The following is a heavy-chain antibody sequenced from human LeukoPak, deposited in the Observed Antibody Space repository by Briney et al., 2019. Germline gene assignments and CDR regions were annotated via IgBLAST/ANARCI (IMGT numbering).Heavy chain of an antibody. Sequence: GESLKISCKGSGYSFTTYWIGWVRQMPGKGLEWMGVIYPGDSDTRYSPSFQGQVTISADKSISTAYLQWSSLKASDTAMYYCARPLDAVAASSIDYWGQGTLVTVSS. CDR3: ARPLDAVAASSIDY. V-gene: IGHV5-51*01. J-gene: IGHJ4*02. CDR2: IYPGDSDT. D-gene: IGHD6-19*01. CDR1: GYSFTTYW.